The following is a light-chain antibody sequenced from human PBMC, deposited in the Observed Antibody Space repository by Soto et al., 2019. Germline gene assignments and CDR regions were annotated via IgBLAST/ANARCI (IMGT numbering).Light chain of an antibody. J-gene: IGKJ1*01. CDR3: QQYNGT. Sequence: DIQMTQSPSTLSASVGDRVTITCRASQSIRSWLAWYQQKPGKAPKLLIYKASSLESGVPSRFSGSGSGTEFTLTISSLQPDDFAPYYCQQYNGTFGQGTKVEIK. CDR2: KAS. CDR1: QSIRSW. V-gene: IGKV1-5*03.